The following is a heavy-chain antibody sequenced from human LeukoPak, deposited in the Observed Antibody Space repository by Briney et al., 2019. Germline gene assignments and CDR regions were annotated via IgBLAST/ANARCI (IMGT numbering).Heavy chain of an antibody. Sequence: GGSLRLSCAASGFTFSSYWMSWVRQAPGKGLEWVANIKQDGSEKYYVDSVKGRFTISRDNAKNSLYLQMNSLRAEDTAVYCCARDDYDILTGRNYYFDYWGQGTLVTVSS. J-gene: IGHJ4*02. CDR3: ARDDYDILTGRNYYFDY. V-gene: IGHV3-7*05. CDR1: GFTFSSYW. D-gene: IGHD3-9*01. CDR2: IKQDGSEK.